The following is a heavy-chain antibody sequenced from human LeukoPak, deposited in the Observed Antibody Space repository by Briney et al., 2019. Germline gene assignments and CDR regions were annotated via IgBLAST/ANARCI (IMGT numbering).Heavy chain of an antibody. J-gene: IGHJ4*02. CDR1: GFTFSSYS. CDR3: AKDREDSSSWYTHPLGDY. CDR2: IKQDGSEK. D-gene: IGHD6-13*01. V-gene: IGHV3-7*03. Sequence: PGGSLRLSCAASGFTFSSYSMNWVRQAPGKGLEWVANIKQDGSEKYYVDSVKGRFTVSRDNSKNTLYLQMNSLRAEDTAVYYCAKDREDSSSWYTHPLGDYWGQGTLVTVSS.